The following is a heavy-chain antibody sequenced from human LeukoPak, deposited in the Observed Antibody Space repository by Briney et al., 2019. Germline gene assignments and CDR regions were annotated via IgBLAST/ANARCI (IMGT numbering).Heavy chain of an antibody. J-gene: IGHJ6*02. CDR1: GASLSSYH. CDR3: ARREGSHYSVDV. V-gene: IGHV4-59*12. CDR2: IYYSGVT. D-gene: IGHD5-12*01. Sequence: SETLSLTCTVSGASLSSYHWSWIRQPPGKGLEWIGSIYYSGVTNFNPSLKRRVAMSVDTSRNLFSLKVTSVTAADTAVYYCARREGSHYSVDVWGQGTTVTVSS.